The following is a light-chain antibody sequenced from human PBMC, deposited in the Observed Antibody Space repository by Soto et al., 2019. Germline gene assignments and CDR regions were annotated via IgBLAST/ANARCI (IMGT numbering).Light chain of an antibody. CDR1: QSVGSN. J-gene: IGKJ1*01. V-gene: IGKV3D-15*01. CDR2: GAS. CDR3: QQYNNWPQWK. Sequence: EVVMTQSPATLPVSPGGRVTLSCRASQSVGSNLAWYQQRPGQPPRLLIYGASTRDTGVPTRFSGSGSGTEFILTITNLQSEDFAVYYCQQYNNWPQWKVGQGAKANIX.